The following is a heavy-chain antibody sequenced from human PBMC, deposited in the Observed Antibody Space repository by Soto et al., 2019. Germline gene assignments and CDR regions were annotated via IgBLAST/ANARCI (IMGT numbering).Heavy chain of an antibody. D-gene: IGHD3-3*01. CDR2: INHSGST. Sequence: PSETLSLTCAVYGGSFSGYYWSWIRQPPGKGLEWIGEINHSGSTNYNPSLKSRVTISVDTSKNQFSLKLSSVTAADTAVCYCARGRRGSGYPIFMDVWGKGTTVTVSS. CDR3: ARGRRGSGYPIFMDV. J-gene: IGHJ6*03. CDR1: GGSFSGYY. V-gene: IGHV4-34*01.